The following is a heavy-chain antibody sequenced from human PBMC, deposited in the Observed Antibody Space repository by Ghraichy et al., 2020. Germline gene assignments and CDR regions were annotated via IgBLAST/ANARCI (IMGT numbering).Heavy chain of an antibody. CDR1: GGSISSSSYY. CDR2: IYYSGST. V-gene: IGHV4-39*01. J-gene: IGHJ6*03. CDR3: ARREEAPDYDFWSGVMDV. Sequence: SQTLSLTCTVSGGSISSSSYYWGWIRQPPGKGLEWIGSIYYSGSTYYNPSLKSRVTISVDTSKNQFSLKLSSVTAADTAVYYCARREEAPDYDFWSGVMDVWGKGTTVTVSS. D-gene: IGHD3-3*01.